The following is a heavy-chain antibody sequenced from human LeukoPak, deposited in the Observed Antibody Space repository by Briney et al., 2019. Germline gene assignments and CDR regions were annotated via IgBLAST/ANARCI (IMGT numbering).Heavy chain of an antibody. CDR3: ASDVTSPEAFDI. Sequence: GGSLRLSCAASGFTFSSYAMTWVRQAPGKGLEWVSAISDNGGSIFYADSVKGRFTISRDNSKNSLYLQMNSLRADDTAVYYCASDVTSPEAFDIWGQGTMVTVSS. V-gene: IGHV3-23*01. CDR2: ISDNGGSI. CDR1: GFTFSSYA. D-gene: IGHD2-21*01. J-gene: IGHJ3*02.